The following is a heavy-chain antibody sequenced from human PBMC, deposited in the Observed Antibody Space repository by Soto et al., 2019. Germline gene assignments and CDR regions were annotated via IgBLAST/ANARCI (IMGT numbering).Heavy chain of an antibody. D-gene: IGHD3-16*01. CDR2: IYSSGST. CDR3: ARGDDYVGLDY. V-gene: IGHV4-31*03. Sequence: QVQLQESGPGLVKPSQTLSLTCTVSGGSISSGGYYWTWIRQHPGKGLEWIGYIYSSGSTYYKPSRKSRGTISVDTSKNQFSLKLSSVTAADTAVYYCARGDDYVGLDYCGQGALVTVSS. CDR1: GGSISSGGYY. J-gene: IGHJ4*02.